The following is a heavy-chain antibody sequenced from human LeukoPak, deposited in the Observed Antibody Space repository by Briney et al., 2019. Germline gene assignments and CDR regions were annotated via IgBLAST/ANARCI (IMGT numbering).Heavy chain of an antibody. CDR1: GFTFSSYA. CDR3: ARDFAAAGRGPFDY. CDR2: ISYDGSKK. J-gene: IGHJ4*02. V-gene: IGHV3-30*01. D-gene: IGHD6-13*01. Sequence: GGSLRLSCAASGFTFSSYAMHWVRQAPGKGLEWVAVISYDGSKKYYADSVKGRFTISRDNSKNTLYLQMNSLRAEDTAVYYCARDFAAAGRGPFDYWGQGTLVTVSS.